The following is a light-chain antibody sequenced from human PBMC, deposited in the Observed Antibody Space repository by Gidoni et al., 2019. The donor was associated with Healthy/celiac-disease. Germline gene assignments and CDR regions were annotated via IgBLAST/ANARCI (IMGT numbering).Light chain of an antibody. CDR1: QSISNY. CDR3: QQRAYWPLT. Sequence: EIVLTQSPATLSLSPGERATLSCRASQSISNYLAWYQQKPGQTPRLLIYDASNRATDIPARFRGSASGADFTLTISSLEPEDFAVYYCQQRAYWPLTFGQGTRVEIK. V-gene: IGKV3-11*01. CDR2: DAS. J-gene: IGKJ1*01.